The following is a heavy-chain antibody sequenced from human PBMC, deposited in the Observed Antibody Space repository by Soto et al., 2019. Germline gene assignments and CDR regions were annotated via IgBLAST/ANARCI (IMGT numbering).Heavy chain of an antibody. D-gene: IGHD3-3*01. CDR1: GYTLTELS. CDR3: ATVGITIFGVVTIPRGNWFDP. CDR2: FDPEDGET. V-gene: IGHV1-24*01. J-gene: IGHJ5*02. Sequence: ASVKVSYKVSGYTLTELSMHWVRQAPGKGLEWMGGFDPEDGETIYAQKFQGRVTMTEDTSTDTAYMELSSLRSEDTAVYYCATVGITIFGVVTIPRGNWFDPWGQGTLVTVSS.